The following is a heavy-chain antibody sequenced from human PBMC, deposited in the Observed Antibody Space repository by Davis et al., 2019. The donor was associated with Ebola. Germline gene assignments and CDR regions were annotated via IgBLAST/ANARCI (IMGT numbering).Heavy chain of an antibody. CDR1: GFTFSSYS. V-gene: IGHV3-21*01. CDR3: ARDIAVAGTLYYYGMDV. D-gene: IGHD6-19*01. CDR2: ISSSSSYI. Sequence: GGSLRLSCAASGFTFSSYSMNWVRQAPGKGLEWVSSISSSSSYIYYADSVKGRFTISRDNAKNSLYLQMNSLRAEDTAVYYCARDIAVAGTLYYYGMDVWGKGTTVTVSS. J-gene: IGHJ6*04.